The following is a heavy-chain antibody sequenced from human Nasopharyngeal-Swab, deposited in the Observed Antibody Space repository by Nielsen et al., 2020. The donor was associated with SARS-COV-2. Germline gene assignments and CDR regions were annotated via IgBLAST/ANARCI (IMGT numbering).Heavy chain of an antibody. V-gene: IGHV4-31*02. CDR3: ARETIPYDSSGFDAFDI. Sequence: RQAPGKGLEWIGYIYYSGSTYYNPSLKSRVTISVDTSKNQFSLKLSSVTAADTAVYYCARETIPYDSSGFDAFDIWGQGTTVTVSS. J-gene: IGHJ3*02. CDR2: IYYSGST. D-gene: IGHD3-22*01.